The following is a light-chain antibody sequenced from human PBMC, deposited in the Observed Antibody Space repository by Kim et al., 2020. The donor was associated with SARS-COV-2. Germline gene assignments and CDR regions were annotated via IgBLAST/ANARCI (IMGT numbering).Light chain of an antibody. Sequence: VSPGERVNHCFRASQSVDTNLACDQQKPGQAPRLLIYGASTRATDIPARFSGSGSRTEFTLIVSSLQSEDFAFYYCQQYSHWPPYTFGQGTKLEI. CDR3: QQYSHWPPYT. CDR1: QSVDTN. J-gene: IGKJ2*01. CDR2: GAS. V-gene: IGKV3-15*01.